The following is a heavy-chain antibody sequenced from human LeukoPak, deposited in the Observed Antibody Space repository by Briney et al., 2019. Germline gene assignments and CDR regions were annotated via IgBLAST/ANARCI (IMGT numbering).Heavy chain of an antibody. V-gene: IGHV6-1*01. Sequence: QTLSLTCAISGDSVSSNSAAWNWIRQSPSRGLEWLGRTYYRSKWYNDYAVSVKSRITINPDTSKNQFSLQLNSVTPEDTAVYYCAREDNWGYDYVPLFDYWGQGTLVTVSP. J-gene: IGHJ4*02. CDR3: AREDNWGYDYVPLFDY. D-gene: IGHD5-12*01. CDR2: TYYRSKWYN. CDR1: GDSVSSNSAA.